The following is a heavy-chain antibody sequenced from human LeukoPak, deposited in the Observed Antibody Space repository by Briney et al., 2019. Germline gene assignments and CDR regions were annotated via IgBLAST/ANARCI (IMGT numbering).Heavy chain of an antibody. CDR1: GFTFDDYA. CDR2: VDSYGSGT. CDR3: VREEMTTILDQYYYYVDV. V-gene: IGHV3-74*01. J-gene: IGHJ6*03. Sequence: GRSLRLSCAASGFTFDDYAMHWVRQAPGKGLVWVARVDSYGSGTDYADSVKGRFTISRDNAKNTLYLQMNSLRAEDTAVYFCVREEMTTILDQYYYYVDVWGKGTTVTVSS. D-gene: IGHD5-24*01.